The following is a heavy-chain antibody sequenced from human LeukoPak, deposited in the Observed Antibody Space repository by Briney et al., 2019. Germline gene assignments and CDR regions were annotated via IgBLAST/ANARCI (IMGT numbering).Heavy chain of an antibody. D-gene: IGHD3-22*01. CDR3: ARAISYYDSSGYYGYYYYYMDV. CDR1: GFSFSSYS. V-gene: IGHV3-21*01. J-gene: IGHJ6*03. Sequence: PGGSLRLSCAASGFSFSSYSLNWVRQAPGKGLEWVSSISSRGTYKNSADSLKGRFTISRDNAKSSLFLQMNTLRVEDTAVYYCARAISYYDSSGYYGYYYYYMDVWGKGTTVTVSS. CDR2: ISSRGTYK.